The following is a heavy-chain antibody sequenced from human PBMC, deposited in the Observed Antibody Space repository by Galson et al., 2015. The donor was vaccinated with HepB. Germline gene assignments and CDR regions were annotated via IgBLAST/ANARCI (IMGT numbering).Heavy chain of an antibody. V-gene: IGHV1-69*13. CDR3: ARVDCSSTSCYWGGAFDI. D-gene: IGHD2-2*01. J-gene: IGHJ3*02. CDR1: GGTFSSYA. CDR2: IIPIFGTA. Sequence: SVKVSCKASGGTFSSYAISWVRQAPGQGLEWMGGIIPIFGTANYAQKFQGRVTITADESTSTAYMGLSSLRSEDTAVYYCARVDCSSTSCYWGGAFDIWGQGTMVTVSS.